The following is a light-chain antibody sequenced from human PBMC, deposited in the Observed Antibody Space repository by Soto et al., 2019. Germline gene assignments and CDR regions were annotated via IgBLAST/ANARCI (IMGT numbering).Light chain of an antibody. Sequence: QSVLTQPPSVSGAPGPRVTISCTGSSSNIGAGYDVHWYQQLPGTAPKLLLYGNSNRPSGVPDRFSGSKSGTSASLAITGLQAEDEADYYCQSYDSSLSGYVFGTGTKLTVL. V-gene: IGLV1-40*01. CDR1: SSNIGAGYD. CDR2: GNS. CDR3: QSYDSSLSGYV. J-gene: IGLJ1*01.